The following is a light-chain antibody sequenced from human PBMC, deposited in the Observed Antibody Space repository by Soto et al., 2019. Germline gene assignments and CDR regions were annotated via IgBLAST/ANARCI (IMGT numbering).Light chain of an antibody. J-gene: IGLJ2*01. Sequence: QSALTQPASVSGSPGQSITISCTGTSSDVGSYNLVSWYQQHPGKAPKLMIYEGSKRPSGVSHRFSASKSGNTVSLTISGLQPEDEADYYCTSYTRRSLIFGGGTKLTVL. CDR2: EGS. CDR1: SSDVGSYNL. CDR3: TSYTRRSLI. V-gene: IGLV2-14*02.